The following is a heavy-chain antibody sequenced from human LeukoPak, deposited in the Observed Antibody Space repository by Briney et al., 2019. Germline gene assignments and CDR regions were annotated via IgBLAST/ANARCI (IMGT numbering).Heavy chain of an antibody. V-gene: IGHV4-38-2*01. CDR2: IYHSGST. CDR3: ARCTGGSCYSIDC. CDR1: GYSISSGYY. Sequence: SETLSLTCAVFGYSISSGYYWGWIRQPPGKGLEWIGNIYHSGSTYYNPSLKSRVTISVDTSRNQFSLKLSSVTAADTALYYCARCTGGSCYSIDCWGQGTLVTVSS. D-gene: IGHD2-15*01. J-gene: IGHJ4*02.